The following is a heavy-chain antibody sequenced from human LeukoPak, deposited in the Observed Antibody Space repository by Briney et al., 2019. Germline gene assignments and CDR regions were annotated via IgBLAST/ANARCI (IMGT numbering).Heavy chain of an antibody. CDR1: GFDLSDYY. J-gene: IGHJ4*01. Sequence: SGGSLRLSCVVSGFDLSDYYMSWIRQAPGKGLEWISYISSSGGNIYFADSVKGRFTMSRDNARGSLCLQMNSLTADDTAIYYCARRRDYFDYWGQGTLVTVSS. CDR3: ARRRDYFDY. V-gene: IGHV3-11*01. CDR2: ISSSGGNI.